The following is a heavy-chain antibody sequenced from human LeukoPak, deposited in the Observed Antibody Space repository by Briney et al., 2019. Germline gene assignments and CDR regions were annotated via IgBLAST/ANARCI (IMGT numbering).Heavy chain of an antibody. CDR2: IYYSGST. V-gene: IGHV4-30-4*01. D-gene: IGHD3-22*01. CDR1: GGSISSGYYY. J-gene: IGHJ4*02. Sequence: KTSETLSLTCTVSGGSISSGYYYWSWIRQPPGKGLEWIGYIYYSGSTYYNPSLKSRVTISVDTSKNQFSLKLSSVTAADTAVYYCARGPEDDSSGYYAGYYFDYWGQGTLVTVSS. CDR3: ARGPEDDSSGYYAGYYFDY.